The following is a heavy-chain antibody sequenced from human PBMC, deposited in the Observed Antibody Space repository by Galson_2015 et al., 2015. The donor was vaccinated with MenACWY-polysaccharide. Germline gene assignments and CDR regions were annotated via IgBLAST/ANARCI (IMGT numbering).Heavy chain of an antibody. J-gene: IGHJ4*02. D-gene: IGHD3-10*01. CDR2: IDPSGTYT. Sequence: SLRLSCAASGFTFSGYSMGWVRQPPGRGLEWVSAIDPSGTYTPSADSVKGRFSISRDNPKNMLYQQMNSLRADDTAVYYCAKISITTENFDYWGQGTLVTVSS. CDR3: AKISITTENFDY. V-gene: IGHV3-23*05. CDR1: GFTFSGYS.